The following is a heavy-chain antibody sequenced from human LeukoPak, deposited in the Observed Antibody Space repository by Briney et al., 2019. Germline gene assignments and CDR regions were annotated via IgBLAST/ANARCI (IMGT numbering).Heavy chain of an antibody. V-gene: IGHV3-23*01. Sequence: GGSLRLSCTASGFTFTSHAMSWVRQAPGKGLEWVSVISGSGGSTYYADSVKGRFTISRDNSKNTLYLQMNSLRAEDTAVYYCARYDSSGYDVDYWGQGTLVTVSS. CDR1: GFTFTSHA. D-gene: IGHD3-22*01. CDR3: ARYDSSGYDVDY. J-gene: IGHJ4*02. CDR2: ISGSGGST.